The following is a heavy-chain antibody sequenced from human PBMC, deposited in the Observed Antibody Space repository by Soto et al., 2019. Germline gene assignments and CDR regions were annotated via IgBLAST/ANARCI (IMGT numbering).Heavy chain of an antibody. V-gene: IGHV4-59*01. CDR1: GGSISSYY. Sequence: SETLSLTCTVSGGSISSYYWSWIRQPPGKGLEWIGYIYYSGSTNYNPSLKSRVTISVDTSKNQFSLKLSSVTAADTAVYYCAREAASPPPYYYYYMDVWGKGTTVTVSS. D-gene: IGHD2-15*01. CDR2: IYYSGST. CDR3: AREAASPPPYYYYYMDV. J-gene: IGHJ6*03.